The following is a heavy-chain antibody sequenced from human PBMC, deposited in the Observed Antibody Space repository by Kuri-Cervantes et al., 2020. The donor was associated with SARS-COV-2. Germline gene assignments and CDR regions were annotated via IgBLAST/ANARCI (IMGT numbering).Heavy chain of an antibody. Sequence: ASVKVSCKASGYTFTSYYMHWVRQAPGQGLEWMGIINPSGGSTSYAQKFQGRVTMTRDTPTSTVYMELSGLRSEDTAVYYCARDHGSGWYNYWGQGTLVTVSS. CDR2: INPSGGST. CDR1: GYTFTSYY. J-gene: IGHJ4*02. D-gene: IGHD6-19*01. CDR3: ARDHGSGWYNY. V-gene: IGHV1-46*01.